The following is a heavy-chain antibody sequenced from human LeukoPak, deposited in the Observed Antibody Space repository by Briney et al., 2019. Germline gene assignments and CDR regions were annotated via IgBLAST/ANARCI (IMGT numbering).Heavy chain of an antibody. D-gene: IGHD2-2*01. Sequence: SETLSLTCTVSGGSISSSSYYWGWIRQPPGKGLEWIGSIYYSGSTYYNPSLKSRVTISVDTSKNQFSLKLSSVTAADTAVYYCARIKTKYQLPLFDAFDIWGQGSMVTVSS. V-gene: IGHV4-39*01. CDR1: GGSISSSSYY. CDR3: ARIKTKYQLPLFDAFDI. CDR2: IYYSGST. J-gene: IGHJ3*02.